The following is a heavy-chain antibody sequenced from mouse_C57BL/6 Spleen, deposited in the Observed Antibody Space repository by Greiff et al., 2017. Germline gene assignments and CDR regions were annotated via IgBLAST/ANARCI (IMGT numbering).Heavy chain of an antibody. CDR2: IYPGDGDT. D-gene: IGHD1-1*01. V-gene: IGHV1-80*01. CDR1: GYAFSSYW. J-gene: IGHJ2*01. Sequence: QVQLQQSGAELVKPGASVKISCKASGYAFSSYWMNWVKQRPGKGLEWIGQIYPGDGDTNYNGKFKGKATLTADKSSSTAYMQLSSLTSEDSAVYFCARSRVLRSLDYWGQGTTLTVSS. CDR3: ARSRVLRSLDY.